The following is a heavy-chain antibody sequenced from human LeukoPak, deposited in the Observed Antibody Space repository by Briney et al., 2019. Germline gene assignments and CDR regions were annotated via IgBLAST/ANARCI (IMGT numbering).Heavy chain of an antibody. Sequence: ASVKVSCKASGYTFTGYYMHWVRQAPGRGLEWMGWINPNSGGTNYAQKFQGRVTMTRDTSISTAYMELSRLRSDDTAVYYCAREIIVVVPAAAREIDYWGQGTLVTVSS. D-gene: IGHD2-2*01. CDR1: GYTFTGYY. V-gene: IGHV1-2*02. J-gene: IGHJ4*02. CDR2: INPNSGGT. CDR3: AREIIVVVPAAAREIDY.